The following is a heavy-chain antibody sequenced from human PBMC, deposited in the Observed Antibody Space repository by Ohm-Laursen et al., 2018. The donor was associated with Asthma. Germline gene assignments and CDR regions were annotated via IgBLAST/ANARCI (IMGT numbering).Heavy chain of an antibody. Sequence: SLRLSCAAPGCTFSRYSIHWVRQAPGKGLEWVASISTASTFIYYADSVRGRFTTSRDNAKNLVFLQMNDVRAEDTALYYCARIGPEWELPGREYSLHHWGEGTLVTVSS. J-gene: IGHJ1*01. D-gene: IGHD1-26*01. CDR1: GCTFSRYS. V-gene: IGHV3-21*01. CDR3: ARIGPEWELPGREYSLHH. CDR2: ISTASTFI.